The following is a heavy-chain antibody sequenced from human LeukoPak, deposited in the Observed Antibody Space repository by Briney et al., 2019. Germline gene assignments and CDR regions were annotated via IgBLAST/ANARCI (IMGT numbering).Heavy chain of an antibody. CDR2: ISNSGNTI. J-gene: IGHJ6*02. CDR3: ARGHFGLDV. Sequence: GGSLRLSCAASGFTFSDWFVSWIRQAPGTGLEWVSYISNSGNTIYYADSVKSRFTISRDNAKKTVNLQMNSLRAEDTAIYYCARGHFGLDVWGQGTTVTVSS. V-gene: IGHV3-11*01. CDR1: GFTFSDWF.